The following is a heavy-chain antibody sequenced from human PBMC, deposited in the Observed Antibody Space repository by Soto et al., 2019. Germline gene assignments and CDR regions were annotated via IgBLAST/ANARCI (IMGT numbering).Heavy chain of an antibody. D-gene: IGHD3-22*01. CDR1: GYTFTSYG. CDR2: INPNSGGT. CDR3: AIGRRDYSGYYGYYFDY. V-gene: IGHV1-2*04. J-gene: IGHJ4*02. Sequence: VASVKVSCKASGYTFTSYGISWVRQAPGQGLEWMGWINPNSGGTNYAQQFQGWVTMTRDTSISTAYMDLNRLRSDDTAVYYCAIGRRDYSGYYGYYFDYWGQGTLVTVSS.